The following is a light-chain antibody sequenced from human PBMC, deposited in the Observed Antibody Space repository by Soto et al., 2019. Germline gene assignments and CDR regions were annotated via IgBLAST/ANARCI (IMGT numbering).Light chain of an antibody. V-gene: IGKV1-5*03. CDR2: KAS. Sequence: DIQMTQSPSTLSGSVGERVSITCRASQTISSWLAWYQQKPGKAPKLLIYKASTLKIGVPSRFSGNGSGTEFTLTISSLQPDDFATYYCQHYNSYSEAFGQGTKVDIK. CDR3: QHYNSYSEA. J-gene: IGKJ1*01. CDR1: QTISSW.